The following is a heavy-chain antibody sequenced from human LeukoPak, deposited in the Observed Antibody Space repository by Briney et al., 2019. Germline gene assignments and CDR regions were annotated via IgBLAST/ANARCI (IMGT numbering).Heavy chain of an antibody. CDR2: IYPGDSDT. D-gene: IGHD3-22*01. Sequence: GESLKISCKGSGYSFTGYWIGWVRQMPGKGLEWMGIIYPGDSDTRYSPSFQGQVTISADKSISTAYLQWSTLRASDTAIYYCARHSYDSSDFHYMDVWGKGTTVTISS. J-gene: IGHJ6*03. CDR3: ARHSYDSSDFHYMDV. V-gene: IGHV5-51*01. CDR1: GYSFTGYW.